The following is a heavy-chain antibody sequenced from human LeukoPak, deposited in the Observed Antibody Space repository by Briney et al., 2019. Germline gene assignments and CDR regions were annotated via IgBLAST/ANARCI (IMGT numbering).Heavy chain of an antibody. CDR3: ARAIGYYYGMDV. J-gene: IGHJ6*02. CDR2: IYYSGST. D-gene: IGHD2/OR15-2a*01. Sequence: XSSXSYYWSWIRXPPGKGLEWIGYIYYSGSTNYNPSLKSRVTISVDTSKNQFSLKLSSVTAADTAVYYCARAIGYYYGMDVWGQGTTVTVSS. CDR1: XSSXSYY. V-gene: IGHV4-61*01.